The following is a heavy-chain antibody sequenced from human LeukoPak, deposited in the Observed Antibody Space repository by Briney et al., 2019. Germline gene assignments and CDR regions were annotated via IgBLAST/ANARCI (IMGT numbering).Heavy chain of an antibody. D-gene: IGHD3-16*02. V-gene: IGHV3-73*01. CDR1: GFTFSNYA. CDR2: IRSKANSYAT. J-gene: IGHJ3*02. Sequence: GGSLRLSCAVSGFTFSNYAMSWVRQASGKGLEWVGRIRSKANSYATAYAASVKGRFTISRDDSKNTAYLQMNSLKTEDTAVYYCTRLLSHRSGAFDIWGRGTMVTVSS. CDR3: TRLLSHRSGAFDI.